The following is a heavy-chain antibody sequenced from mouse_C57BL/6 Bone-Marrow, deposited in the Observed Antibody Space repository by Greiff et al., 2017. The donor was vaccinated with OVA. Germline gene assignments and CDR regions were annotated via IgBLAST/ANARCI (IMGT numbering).Heavy chain of an antibody. Sequence: QVQLQQPGAELVKPGASVKMSCKASGYTFTSYWITWVKQRPGQGLEWIGDIYPGSGSTNYNEKFKSKATLTVDTSSSTAYMQLSSLTYEDYAVYYCVYGSSYSGFAYWGQGTLVTVSA. CDR3: VYGSSYSGFAY. V-gene: IGHV1-55*01. D-gene: IGHD1-1*01. CDR2: IYPGSGST. CDR1: GYTFTSYW. J-gene: IGHJ3*01.